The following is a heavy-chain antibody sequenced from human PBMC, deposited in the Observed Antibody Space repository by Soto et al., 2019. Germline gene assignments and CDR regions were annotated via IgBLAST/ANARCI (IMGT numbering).Heavy chain of an antibody. CDR2: IRTYNGDT. CDR1: GYTFTRHG. Sequence: ASVKVSCKASGYTFTRHGICWVRQAPRQELELMGWIRTYNGDTNYAKKGQGRVTVTIDTSTATAYMNLRSMKYDDTAVSYCARDRARVFDMSVPQFDYWGQGTLVTVSS. CDR3: ARDRARVFDMSVPQFDY. D-gene: IGHD2-8*01. V-gene: IGHV1-18*04. J-gene: IGHJ4*02.